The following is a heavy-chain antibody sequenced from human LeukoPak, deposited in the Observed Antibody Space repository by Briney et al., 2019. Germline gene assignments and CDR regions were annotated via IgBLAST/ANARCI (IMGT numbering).Heavy chain of an antibody. Sequence: GGSLRLSCAASGFTFSSYAMHWVRQAPGKGLEWVAVISFDGRNKYYADSVKGRFTISRDTSKNTLYLQMNSLRSEDTAVFYCARDRMEGTQYYFDYWGQGTLVTVSS. J-gene: IGHJ4*02. CDR2: ISFDGRNK. CDR1: GFTFSSYA. D-gene: IGHD1-1*01. V-gene: IGHV3-30*04. CDR3: ARDRMEGTQYYFDY.